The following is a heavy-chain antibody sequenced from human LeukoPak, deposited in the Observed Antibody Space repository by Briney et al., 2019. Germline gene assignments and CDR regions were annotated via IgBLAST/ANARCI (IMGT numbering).Heavy chain of an antibody. V-gene: IGHV5-51*01. CDR3: ARECRGGSNWFDP. Sequence: GESLKISCKGSGYSFTNYWIGWVRQMPGKGLEWMGVIYPGDSDTRYSPSFQGQVTISADKSISTAYLQWSSLKASDTALYYCARECRGGSNWFDPWGQGTLVTVSS. CDR1: GYSFTNYW. D-gene: IGHD2-15*01. CDR2: IYPGDSDT. J-gene: IGHJ5*02.